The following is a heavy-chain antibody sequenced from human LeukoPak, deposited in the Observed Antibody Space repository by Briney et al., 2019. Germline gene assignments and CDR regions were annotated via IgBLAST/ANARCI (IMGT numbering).Heavy chain of an antibody. D-gene: IGHD3-3*01. J-gene: IGHJ3*02. Sequence: SETLPLTCIVSGGTISSYYWSWIRQPAGKGLEGMGRIYTSGRSNYNPSLKSRVTMSVDTSKNQFSLKLSSVTAADTAVYYCARVFYDFWHDAFDMWGQGTMVPVSS. V-gene: IGHV4-4*07. CDR1: GGTISSYY. CDR2: IYTSGRS. CDR3: ARVFYDFWHDAFDM.